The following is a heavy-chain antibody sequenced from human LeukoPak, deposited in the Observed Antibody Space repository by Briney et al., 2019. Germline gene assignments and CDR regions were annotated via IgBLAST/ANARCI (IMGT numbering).Heavy chain of an antibody. Sequence: PGGSLRLSCAASGFTFSSYWMHWVRQAPGKGLVWVSRINTDISSTSYADSVKGRFTISRDNAKNTLYLQMNSLRAEDTALYYCARGYSNRFNYGGQGTLVTVSS. D-gene: IGHD4-11*01. J-gene: IGHJ4*02. CDR2: INTDISST. CDR1: GFTFSSYW. CDR3: ARGYSNRFNY. V-gene: IGHV3-74*01.